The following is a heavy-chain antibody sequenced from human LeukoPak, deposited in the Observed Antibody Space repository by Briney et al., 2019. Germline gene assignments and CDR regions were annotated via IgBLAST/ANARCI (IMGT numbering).Heavy chain of an antibody. D-gene: IGHD3-10*01. J-gene: IGHJ4*02. Sequence: PGGSLRLSCAASGFTFDDYAMHWVRQPPGKGLEWVSLISGDGGSTYYADSVKGRFTISRDNSKNSLYLQMNSLRTEDTALYYCAKDPGSGSYGYFDYWGQGTLVTVSS. V-gene: IGHV3-43*02. CDR3: AKDPGSGSYGYFDY. CDR2: ISGDGGST. CDR1: GFTFDDYA.